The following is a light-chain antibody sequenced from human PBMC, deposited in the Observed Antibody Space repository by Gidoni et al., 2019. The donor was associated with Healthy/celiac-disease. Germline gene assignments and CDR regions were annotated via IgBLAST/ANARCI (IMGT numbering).Light chain of an antibody. J-gene: IGKJ4*01. V-gene: IGKV3-15*01. Sequence: EIVMTQSPATLSVSPGERATLSSRASQSVSSNLAWYQQNPGQAPRLLIYGASTRATGIPARFSGSGSGTEFTLTISSLQSEDFAVYYCQQYNNWLFLTFXGXTKVXIK. CDR3: QQYNNWLFLT. CDR1: QSVSSN. CDR2: GAS.